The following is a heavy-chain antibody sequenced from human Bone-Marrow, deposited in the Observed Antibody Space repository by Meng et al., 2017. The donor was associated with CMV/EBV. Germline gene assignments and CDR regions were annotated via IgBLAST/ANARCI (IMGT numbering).Heavy chain of an antibody. CDR2: IYPGDSDT. Sequence: GESLKISCKGSGYSFTSYWIGWVRQMPGKGLEWMGIIYPGDSDTRYSPSFQGQVTISADKSISTAYLQWSSLKASDTAMYYCARLGGDYGRYYYYGMDFWGQGTTVTVSS. CDR3: ARLGGDYGRYYYYGMDF. D-gene: IGHD4-17*01. CDR1: GYSFTSYW. V-gene: IGHV5-51*01. J-gene: IGHJ6*02.